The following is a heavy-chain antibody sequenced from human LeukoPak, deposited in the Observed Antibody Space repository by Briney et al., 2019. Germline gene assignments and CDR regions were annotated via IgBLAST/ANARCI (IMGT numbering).Heavy chain of an antibody. D-gene: IGHD5-12*01. CDR2: ISYDGSNK. CDR1: GFTFSSYA. J-gene: IGHJ4*02. Sequence: GRSRRLSCAASGFTFSSYAMHWVRQAPGKGLEWVAVISYDGSNKYYADSVKGRFTISRDNSKNTLYLQMNSLRAEDTAVYYCARDSRGYSGYESLDYWGQGTLVTVSS. CDR3: ARDSRGYSGYESLDY. V-gene: IGHV3-30*04.